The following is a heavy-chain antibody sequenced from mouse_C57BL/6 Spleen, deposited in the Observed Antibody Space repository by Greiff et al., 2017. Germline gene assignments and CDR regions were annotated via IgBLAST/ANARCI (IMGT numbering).Heavy chain of an antibody. CDR2: IYPGSGST. J-gene: IGHJ3*01. CDR1: GFTFTSYW. D-gene: IGHD1-1*01. V-gene: IGHV1-55*01. Sequence: QVQLQQSGAELVKPGASVKMSCKASGFTFTSYWITWVKQRPGQGLEWIGDIYPGSGSTNYNEKFKSKATLTVDTSSSTAYMQLSSLTSEDSAVYYCARKDYSWFAYWGQGTLVTVSA. CDR3: ARKDYSWFAY.